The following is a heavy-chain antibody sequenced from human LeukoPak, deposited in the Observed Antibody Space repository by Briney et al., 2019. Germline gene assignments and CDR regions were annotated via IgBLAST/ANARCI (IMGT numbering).Heavy chain of an antibody. J-gene: IGHJ4*02. CDR1: GFTFSTYS. CDR3: ARSGARGYSYGYGDY. Sequence: GGSLRLSCAASGFTFSTYSLNWVRQAPGKGLEWVSSISGSRTYIYYADSVKGRFTISRDNAKNSLYLQMNSLRAEDTAVYYCARSGARGYSYGYGDYWGQGTLVTVSS. D-gene: IGHD5-18*01. CDR2: ISGSRTYI. V-gene: IGHV3-21*01.